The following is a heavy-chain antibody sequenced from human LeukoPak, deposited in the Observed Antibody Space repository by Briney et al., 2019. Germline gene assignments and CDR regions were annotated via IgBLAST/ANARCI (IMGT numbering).Heavy chain of an antibody. D-gene: IGHD5-12*01. V-gene: IGHV3-48*04. CDR3: ARAGDSVSGATIYYYYGMDV. J-gene: IGHJ6*02. CDR1: GFIFSTYS. CDR2: ISSSGSTI. Sequence: GGSLRLSCAASGFIFSTYSMTWVRQVPGKGLEWVSYISSSGSTIYYADSVKGRFTISRDNAKNSLYLQMNSLRAEDTAVYYCARAGDSVSGATIYYYYGMDVWGQGTTVTVSS.